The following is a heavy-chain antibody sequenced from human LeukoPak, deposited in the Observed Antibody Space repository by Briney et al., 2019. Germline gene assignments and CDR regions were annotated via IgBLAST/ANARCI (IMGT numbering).Heavy chain of an antibody. J-gene: IGHJ4*02. D-gene: IGHD3-10*01. CDR2: IHNSGTT. Sequence: KPSETLSLTCAVSGGPFSGYFWSWIRQSSGKGLEWIGEIHNSGTTNYNPSLNSRVTISGDTSKNQFYLNLSSVTAADTAVYYCARRYYYNLGSFPFDFWGQGTLVTVSS. CDR1: GGPFSGYF. CDR3: ARRYYYNLGSFPFDF. V-gene: IGHV4-34*01.